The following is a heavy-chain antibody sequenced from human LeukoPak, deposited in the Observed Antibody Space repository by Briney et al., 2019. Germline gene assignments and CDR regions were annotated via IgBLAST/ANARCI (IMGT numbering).Heavy chain of an antibody. CDR1: GFTFSGSA. D-gene: IGHD6-19*01. CDR2: IRSKANSYAT. J-gene: IGHJ3*02. CDR3: TRHVEIAVAGTQSRNAFDI. V-gene: IGHV3-73*01. Sequence: PGGSLKLSCAASGFTFSGSAMHWVRQASGKGLEWVGRIRSKANSYATAYAASVKGRFTISRDDSKNTAYLQMNSLKTEDTAVYYCTRHVEIAVAGTQSRNAFDIWGQGTMVTVSS.